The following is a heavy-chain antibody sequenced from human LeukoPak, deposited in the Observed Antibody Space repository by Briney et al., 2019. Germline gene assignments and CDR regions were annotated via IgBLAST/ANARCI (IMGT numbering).Heavy chain of an antibody. CDR1: GFTFSSYW. CDR3: ARDAITGTTGY. Sequence: GGSLRLSCAASGFTFSSYWMHWVRQAPGKGLVWVSRIISDGSSTSYADSVKGRFTISRDNVKNTLYLQMNSLRAEDTAVYYCARDAITGTTGYWGQGTLVTVSS. CDR2: IISDGSST. J-gene: IGHJ4*02. V-gene: IGHV3-74*01. D-gene: IGHD1-7*01.